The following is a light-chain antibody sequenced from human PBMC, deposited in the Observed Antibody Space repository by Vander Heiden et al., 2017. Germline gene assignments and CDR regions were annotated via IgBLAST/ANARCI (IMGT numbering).Light chain of an antibody. Sequence: QSVLTQPPSASGSPGQRVTIPCPGSSSSFGSDPVHWYQQPPGTAPKLLIYDDSQRASGVPDRLSGSKSGTSASLAISGLQSENEADYYCAAWTDSLNAYVFGTGTEVTVL. CDR3: AAWTDSLNAYV. CDR2: DDS. CDR1: SSSFGSDP. V-gene: IGLV1-44*01. J-gene: IGLJ1*01.